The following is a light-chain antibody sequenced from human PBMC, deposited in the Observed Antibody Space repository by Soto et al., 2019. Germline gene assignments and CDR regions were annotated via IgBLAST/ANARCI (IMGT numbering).Light chain of an antibody. CDR3: CSYAGSSTWV. CDR2: EVT. CDR1: SGDIGGYNY. J-gene: IGLJ1*01. Sequence: QSVLTQPASVSGSPGQSITISCTGTSGDIGGYNYVSWYQQHPGKAPKLLISEVTNRPSGVSNRFSGSKSGNTASLTISGLQAEDEADYYCCSYAGSSTWVFGTGTKLTVL. V-gene: IGLV2-23*02.